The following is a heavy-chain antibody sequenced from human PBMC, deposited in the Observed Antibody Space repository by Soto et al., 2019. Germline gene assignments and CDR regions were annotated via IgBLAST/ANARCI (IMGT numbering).Heavy chain of an antibody. D-gene: IGHD5-12*01. V-gene: IGHV4-34*01. J-gene: IGHJ6*02. CDR1: GGSFSGYY. CDR3: ARARRRPTTTYYYGLDV. CDR2: INHSGST. Sequence: SETLSLTCAVYGGSFSGYYWSWIRQPPWKGLEWIGEINHSGSTNHNPSLKSRVTISVDTSKSQFSLKMSSVTAADTAVYYCARARRRPTTTYYYGLDVWGQGTTVTVSS.